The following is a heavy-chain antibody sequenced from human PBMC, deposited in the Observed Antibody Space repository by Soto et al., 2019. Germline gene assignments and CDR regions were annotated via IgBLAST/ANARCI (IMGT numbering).Heavy chain of an antibody. J-gene: IGHJ6*02. D-gene: IGHD5-12*01. V-gene: IGHV3-21*01. CDR2: ISSSSSYI. CDR1: GFTFSSYS. CDR3: ARDRLRDSYYYYYGMDV. Sequence: GGSLRLSCAASGFTFSSYSMNWVRQAPGKGLEWVSSISSSSSYIYYADSVKGRFTISRDNAKNSLYLQMNSLRAEDTAVYYCARDRLRDSYYYYYGMDVWGQGTTVTV.